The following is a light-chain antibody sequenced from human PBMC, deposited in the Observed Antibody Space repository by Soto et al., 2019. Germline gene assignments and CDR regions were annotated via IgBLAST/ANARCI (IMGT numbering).Light chain of an antibody. V-gene: IGKV1-5*03. CDR2: KAS. Sequence: DIQMTQSPSTLSASVGDRVTITCRASQSISSWLAWYQQKPGKAPKLLIYKASSLESGVLSRFSGSGSGTEFNLTISSLPPDDFATYYCQQYNSYSLTFGGGTKVEIK. CDR3: QQYNSYSLT. CDR1: QSISSW. J-gene: IGKJ4*01.